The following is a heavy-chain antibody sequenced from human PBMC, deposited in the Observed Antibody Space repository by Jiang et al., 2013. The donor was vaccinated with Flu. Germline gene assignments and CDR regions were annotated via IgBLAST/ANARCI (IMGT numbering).Heavy chain of an antibody. Sequence: NAWMSWLRQAPGRDVEWVGRVKSKAGGGTTDYAESVKGRITISRDDSKKTIYLQLSSLKIDDTAVYYCATESPYYTSETGDFDFWGQGTLVTVSS. V-gene: IGHV3-15*01. CDR2: VKSKAGGGTT. D-gene: IGHD3-10*01. CDR3: ATESPYYTSETGDFDF. J-gene: IGHJ4*02. CDR1: NAW.